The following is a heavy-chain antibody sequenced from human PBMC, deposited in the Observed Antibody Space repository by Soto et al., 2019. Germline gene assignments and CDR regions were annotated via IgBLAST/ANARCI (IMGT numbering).Heavy chain of an antibody. D-gene: IGHD2-2*01. Sequence: GGSLRLSCVTSGFSFSDYAMSWVRQAPGRGLEWVSVISGGSGTTYYAGSVKGRFTTYRDNSKNTLYLYMNSLTAEDTAVYYCAKDRYCSSYSCQTFDHWGQGTLVTVSS. V-gene: IGHV3-23*01. CDR2: ISGGSGTT. CDR3: AKDRYCSSYSCQTFDH. CDR1: GFSFSDYA. J-gene: IGHJ4*02.